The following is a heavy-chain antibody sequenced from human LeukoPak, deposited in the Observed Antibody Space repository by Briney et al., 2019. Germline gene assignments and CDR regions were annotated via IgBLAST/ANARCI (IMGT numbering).Heavy chain of an antibody. CDR1: GFTFNNAW. CDR3: ARGLAVAGSSWFDP. Sequence: PGGSLRLSCAASGFTFNNAWMSWIRQVPGKGLVWVSRINSDGSSRSYVDSVMGRFTISRDNAKNTLYLQLDSLRAEDTAVYYCARGLAVAGSSWFDPWGQGTLVSVSS. J-gene: IGHJ5*02. CDR2: INSDGSSR. V-gene: IGHV3-74*01. D-gene: IGHD6-19*01.